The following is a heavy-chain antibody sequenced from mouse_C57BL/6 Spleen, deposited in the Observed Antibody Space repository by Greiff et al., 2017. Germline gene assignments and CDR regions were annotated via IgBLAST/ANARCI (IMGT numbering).Heavy chain of an antibody. CDR3: ARGYDYDEGAWFAY. CDR2: IDPSDSEP. J-gene: IGHJ3*01. Sequence: QVQLQQPGAELVRPGSSVKLSCKASGYTFTSYWMHWVKQRPIQGLEWIGNIDPSDSEPHYNQKFKDKATLTVDKSSSTAYMQLSSLTSEDAAVDDCARGYDYDEGAWFAYWGQGTLVTVSA. D-gene: IGHD2-4*01. V-gene: IGHV1-52*01. CDR1: GYTFTSYW.